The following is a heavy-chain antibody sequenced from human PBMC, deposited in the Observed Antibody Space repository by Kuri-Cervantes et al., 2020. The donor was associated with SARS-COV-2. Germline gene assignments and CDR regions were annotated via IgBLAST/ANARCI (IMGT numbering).Heavy chain of an antibody. CDR1: GYIFTSYY. V-gene: IGHV1-46*03. J-gene: IGHJ4*02. D-gene: IGHD4-17*01. CDR2: TNPSGGGT. Sequence: ASVKVSCKASGYIFTSYYIHWVRQAPGQGLEWVGVTNPSGGGTTYAQKFQGRVAMTRDTSTNTVFMELSSLRSEDTAVYYCAWLTDYGVPFDYWGQGTLVTVSS. CDR3: AWLTDYGVPFDY.